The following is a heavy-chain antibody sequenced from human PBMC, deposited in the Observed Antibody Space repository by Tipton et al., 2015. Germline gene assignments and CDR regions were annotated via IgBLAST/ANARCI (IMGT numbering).Heavy chain of an antibody. CDR1: GGSISSYY. V-gene: IGHV4-59*12. CDR3: ARGPNPFYYDTSGLYSGWFDP. Sequence: TLSLTCNVSGGSISSYYWSWIRQPPGKGLEWFGFIYYSGSTYYNPSLRSRVTISLDTSMHQFSLELSSVTGADTAVYYCARGPNPFYYDTSGLYSGWFDPWGQGTLVTVSS. D-gene: IGHD3-22*01. CDR2: IYYSGST. J-gene: IGHJ5*02.